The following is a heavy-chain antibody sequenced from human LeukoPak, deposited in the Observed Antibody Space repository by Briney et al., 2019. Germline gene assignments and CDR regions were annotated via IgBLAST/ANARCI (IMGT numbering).Heavy chain of an antibody. J-gene: IGHJ4*02. CDR1: GFTFSSYA. CDR3: AKEGDYDSSGYYWDYFDY. V-gene: IGHV3-23*01. D-gene: IGHD3-22*01. CDR2: ISGSGGST. Sequence: PGGSLRPSCAASGFTFSSYAMSWVRQAPGKGLEWVSAISGSGGSTYYADSVKGRFTISRDNSKNTLYLQMNSLRAEDTAVYYCAKEGDYDSSGYYWDYFDYWGQGTLVTVSS.